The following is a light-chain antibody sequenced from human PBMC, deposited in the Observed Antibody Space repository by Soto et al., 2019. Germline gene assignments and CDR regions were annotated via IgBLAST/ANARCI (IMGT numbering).Light chain of an antibody. CDR2: EVT. CDR3: QSYDSSLSGYV. J-gene: IGLJ1*01. CDR1: SSDGGAYYY. V-gene: IGLV2-8*01. Sequence: QSVLTQPPSASGSPGQSVTISCTGTSSDGGAYYYVSWYQQHPGRAPKIVIFEVTKRPSGVPDRFSGSKSGNTASLTVSGLQAEDDADYYYQSYDSSLSGYVFGAGTKVTVL.